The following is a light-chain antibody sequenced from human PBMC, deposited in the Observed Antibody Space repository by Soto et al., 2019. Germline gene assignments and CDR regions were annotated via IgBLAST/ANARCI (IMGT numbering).Light chain of an antibody. V-gene: IGLV2-14*03. CDR1: SSDVGGYNY. CDR3: SSYTSSSTLV. CDR2: DVR. Sequence: QSALTQPASVSGSPGQSITISCTGTSSDVGGYNYVSWYQQHPGKAPKLMIYDVRTRPSGVSNRFSGSKSGNTASLSISGPQADDEADYYCSSYTSSSTLVFGGGTKVTVL. J-gene: IGLJ2*01.